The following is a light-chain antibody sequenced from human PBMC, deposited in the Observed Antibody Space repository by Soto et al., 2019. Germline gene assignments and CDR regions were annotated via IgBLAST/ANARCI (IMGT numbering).Light chain of an antibody. CDR1: QSAGSN. J-gene: IGKJ4*01. CDR2: GAS. V-gene: IGKV3-15*01. Sequence: EIVMTQSPATLSVSPGERATLSCRASQSAGSNLAWYQQKPGQAPRLLIYGASSRATGIPARFSGSGSGTDFTLTISSLQSEEFAVYYCQQSNDWPLTFGGGTKVEIK. CDR3: QQSNDWPLT.